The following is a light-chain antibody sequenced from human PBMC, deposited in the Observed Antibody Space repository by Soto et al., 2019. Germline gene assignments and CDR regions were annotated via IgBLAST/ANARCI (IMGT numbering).Light chain of an antibody. J-gene: IGLJ2*01. V-gene: IGLV1-47*01. CDR2: RND. Sequence: QSVLTQPPSASGTPGQRVTISCSGSSSNIGGHFVYWYHQLPGTAPQLLIYRNDQRPSGVPDRFSASKSGTSASLAISGLRCEDEADYYCASWDDSLNGPVFGGGTKVTVL. CDR1: SSNIGGHF. CDR3: ASWDDSLNGPV.